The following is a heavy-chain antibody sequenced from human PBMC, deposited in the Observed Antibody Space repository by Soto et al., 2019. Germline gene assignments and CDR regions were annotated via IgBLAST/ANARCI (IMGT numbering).Heavy chain of an antibody. D-gene: IGHD3-22*01. CDR3: VRSKYYSDSSGYHTSY. J-gene: IGHJ1*01. Sequence: VGSLRLSCAASGFTFSSHAMHWVRQAPGKGLEWVAVISDDGTYKYFGDSVKGRFTISRDNSMNTLHLQMSSLNTEDTAVYYCVRSKYYSDSSGYHTSYWGQGTLVTVSS. CDR1: GFTFSSHA. V-gene: IGHV3-30*15. CDR2: ISDDGTYK.